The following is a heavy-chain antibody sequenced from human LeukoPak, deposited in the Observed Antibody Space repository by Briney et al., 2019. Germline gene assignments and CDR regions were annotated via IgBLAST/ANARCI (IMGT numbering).Heavy chain of an antibody. J-gene: IGHJ4*02. Sequence: GVLRLSCTASGFTFGDYAMSWVRQAPGKGLEWVGFIRNKAYGGATDHAASVKGRFTISRDDSKSIAYLQMNSLKTADTAVYYCTRGVYYFDYWGQGTLVTVSS. CDR1: GFTFGDYA. V-gene: IGHV3-49*04. CDR2: IRNKAYGGAT. CDR3: TRGVYYFDY.